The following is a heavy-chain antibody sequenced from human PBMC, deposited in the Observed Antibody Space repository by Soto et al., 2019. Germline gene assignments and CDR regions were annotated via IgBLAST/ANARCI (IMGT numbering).Heavy chain of an antibody. CDR3: ARDHQDQGTHYPYDILTGYYFDY. J-gene: IGHJ4*02. CDR2: INPSGGST. CDR1: GYTFTSYY. V-gene: IGHV1-46*01. D-gene: IGHD3-9*01. Sequence: ASVKVSCKASGYTFTSYYMHWVRQAPGQGLEWMGIINPSGGSTSYAQKFQGRVTMTRDTSTSTVYMELSSLRSEDTAVYYCARDHQDQGTHYPYDILTGYYFDYWGQGTLVTVSS.